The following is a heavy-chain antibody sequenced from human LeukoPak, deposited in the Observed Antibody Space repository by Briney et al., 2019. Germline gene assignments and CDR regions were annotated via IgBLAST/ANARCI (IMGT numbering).Heavy chain of an antibody. CDR2: IYPGDSDT. D-gene: IGHD5-18*01. CDR3: ARGVDTAMVTSDY. Sequence: GESLQISCKGSGYSFTSYWIGWVRQMPGKGLEWMGIIYPGDSDTRYSPSFQGQVTISADKSISTAYLQWSSLKASDTAMYYCARGVDTAMVTSDYWGQGTLVTVSS. V-gene: IGHV5-51*01. CDR1: GYSFTSYW. J-gene: IGHJ4*02.